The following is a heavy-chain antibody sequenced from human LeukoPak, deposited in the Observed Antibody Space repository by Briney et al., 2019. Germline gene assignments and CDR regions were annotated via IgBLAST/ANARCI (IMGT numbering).Heavy chain of an antibody. D-gene: IGHD1-14*01. Sequence: GGSLRLSCTASGLTFSTSGFNWVRQAPGKGLEWVASIGPTGSDRYHADSTKGRFTISRDNANNFLYLQMNSLRAEDTAVYYCATETNGRHYDYWGQGTLLTVSS. J-gene: IGHJ4*02. V-gene: IGHV3-21*06. CDR3: ATETNGRHYDY. CDR1: GLTFSTSG. CDR2: IGPTGSDR.